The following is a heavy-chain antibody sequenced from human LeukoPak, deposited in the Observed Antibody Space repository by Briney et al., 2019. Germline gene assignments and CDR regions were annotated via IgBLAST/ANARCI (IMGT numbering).Heavy chain of an antibody. Sequence: GGSLRLSCVASGFTFSSYAMSWVRQAPGKGLEWVSAISGSGGSTYYADSVKGRFTISRDNSKNTLYLQMNSLRAEDTAVYYCAKATSYSSSWTDYWGQGTLVTVSS. CDR3: AKATSYSSSWTDY. D-gene: IGHD6-13*01. CDR2: ISGSGGST. J-gene: IGHJ4*02. CDR1: GFTFSSYA. V-gene: IGHV3-23*01.